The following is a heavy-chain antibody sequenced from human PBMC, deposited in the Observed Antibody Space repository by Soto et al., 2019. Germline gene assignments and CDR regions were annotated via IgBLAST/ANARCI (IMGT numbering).Heavy chain of an antibody. V-gene: IGHV1-3*01. Sequence: GASVKVSCKASGYTFTSYAMHWVRQAPGQRLEWMGWINAGNGNTKYSQKFQGRVTITRDTSASTAYMELSSLRSEDTAVYYCARDSNPLGYCSSTSCYFGYFDYWGQGTLVTVSS. CDR1: GYTFTSYA. D-gene: IGHD2-2*01. J-gene: IGHJ4*02. CDR2: INAGNGNT. CDR3: ARDSNPLGYCSSTSCYFGYFDY.